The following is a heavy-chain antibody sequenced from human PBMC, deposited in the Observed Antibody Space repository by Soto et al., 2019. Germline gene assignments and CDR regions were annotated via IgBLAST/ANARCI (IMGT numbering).Heavy chain of an antibody. CDR1: GGSFSGYY. CDR2: INHSGST. Sequence: QVQLQQWGAGLLKPSETLSLTCAVYGGSFSGYYWSWIRQPPGKGMEWIGEINHSGSTNYNPSLKSRVTISVDTSKNQFSLKLSSVTAADTAVYYFARGLGRADYYYYYYMDVWGKGTTVTVSS. J-gene: IGHJ6*03. V-gene: IGHV4-34*01. CDR3: ARGLGRADYYYYYYMDV. D-gene: IGHD7-27*01.